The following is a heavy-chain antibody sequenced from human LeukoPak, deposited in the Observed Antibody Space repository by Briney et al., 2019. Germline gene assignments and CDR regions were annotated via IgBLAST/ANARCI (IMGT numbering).Heavy chain of an antibody. D-gene: IGHD3-9*01. Sequence: GGSLRLSCAVSGFTFSSEAMGWVRQLPGKGLEWVANIKQDGSEKYFVDSVKGRFTISRDNAKNTLYLQMNTLRVEDTAVYYCTRDLMDYDVSTGLHHYYMDVWGQGTTVTVSS. CDR3: TRDLMDYDVSTGLHHYYMDV. J-gene: IGHJ6*02. CDR1: GFTFSSEA. CDR2: IKQDGSEK. V-gene: IGHV3-7*01.